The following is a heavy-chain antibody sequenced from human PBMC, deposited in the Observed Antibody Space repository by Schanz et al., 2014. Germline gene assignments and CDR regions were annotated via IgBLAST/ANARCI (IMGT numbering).Heavy chain of an antibody. D-gene: IGHD2-2*01. CDR3: ARGRRGDCRRTSCTYYFDY. V-gene: IGHV3-13*05. CDR2: IGPASDP. Sequence: EVQLVESGGGLVQPGGSLRLSCAASGFTFSNYDMHWVRQAIGKGLELVSGIGPASDPYYAGSVKGRFTISRENGKNSLYLQMNSLRAGDTAVYYCARGRRGDCRRTSCTYYFDYWGQGTLVTVSS. CDR1: GFTFSNYD. J-gene: IGHJ4*02.